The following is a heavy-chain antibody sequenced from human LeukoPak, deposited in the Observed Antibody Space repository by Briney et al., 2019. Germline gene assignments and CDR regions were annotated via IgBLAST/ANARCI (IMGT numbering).Heavy chain of an antibody. CDR1: GFTLSSKV. CDR2: IIRDGTGT. V-gene: IGHV3-74*01. Sequence: GGSLRLSCAASGFTLSSKVMHWVRQAQGTGLVWVSRIIRDGTGTDYADSVKGRFTISRDIATNTLYLQMNSLRAEDTAVYYCARAVGYGAGSYGFDIWGQGTTVTVSS. CDR3: ARAVGYGAGSYGFDI. D-gene: IGHD3-10*01. J-gene: IGHJ3*02.